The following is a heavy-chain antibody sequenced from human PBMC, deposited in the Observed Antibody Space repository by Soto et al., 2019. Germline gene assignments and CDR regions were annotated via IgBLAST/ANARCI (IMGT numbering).Heavy chain of an antibody. CDR3: ATVPPRIVVVLAEFPT. J-gene: IGHJ4*02. Sequence: QVQLKQSGPGLVRPSGTLSLTCVVSGTSISSTYWWAWVRQSPGKGLGWIGEIYHTGITKYNPSLKSRVSMSIDKSNNQFSLKLTSVTAADTAIYYCATVPPRIVVVLAEFPTWGQGTMVTVSS. D-gene: IGHD2-21*01. CDR2: IYHTGIT. CDR1: GTSISSTYW. V-gene: IGHV4-4*02.